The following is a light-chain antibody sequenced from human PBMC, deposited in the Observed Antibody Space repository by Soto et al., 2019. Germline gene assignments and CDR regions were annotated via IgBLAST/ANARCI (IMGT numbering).Light chain of an antibody. CDR2: DVN. CDR1: SSDVGGHNH. J-gene: IGLJ1*01. CDR3: CSFAGRIFV. Sequence: QSALTQPRSVSGSPGQSVTVSCTGTSSDVGGHNHVSWYQQHPGKAPKLMISDVNRRPSGVPDRFSGSKSGNTASLTISGLQAEDEADYYCCSFAGRIFVFGTGTTLTVL. V-gene: IGLV2-11*01.